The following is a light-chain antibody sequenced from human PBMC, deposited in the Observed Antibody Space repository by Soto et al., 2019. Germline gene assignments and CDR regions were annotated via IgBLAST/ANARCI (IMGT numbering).Light chain of an antibody. CDR3: QQANSYPIT. Sequence: DIQMTQSPSSVSASVGDRVTITCRASRDISSWLAWYQQKPGKAPNLLISAASSLQSGVPSRFSGSGSGTDFTLTISSLQPEDFATYYCQQANSYPITFGQGTRLEI. V-gene: IGKV1-12*01. CDR2: AAS. CDR1: RDISSW. J-gene: IGKJ5*01.